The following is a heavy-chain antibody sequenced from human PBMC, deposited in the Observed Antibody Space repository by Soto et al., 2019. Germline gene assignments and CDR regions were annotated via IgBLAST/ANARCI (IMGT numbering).Heavy chain of an antibody. CDR1: GFSLSTSGVG. J-gene: IGHJ5*02. CDR3: ARSSPIAMVGDGYCWFEP. Sequence: QITLKESGPTLVNPTQTLTLTCTFSGFSLSTSGVGVGWIRQPPGKALEWLALIYWDDDKRYSPSLKSRLTSTQDTSKNQVDLTMSNMDPVDTATYYCARSSPIAMVGDGYCWFEPLGQGTLVTVSS. D-gene: IGHD5-12*01. CDR2: IYWDDDK. V-gene: IGHV2-5*02.